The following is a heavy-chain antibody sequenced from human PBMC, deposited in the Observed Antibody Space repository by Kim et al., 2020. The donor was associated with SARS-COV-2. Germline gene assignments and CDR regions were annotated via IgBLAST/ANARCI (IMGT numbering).Heavy chain of an antibody. CDR3: ARNYYGSGSYYYRFGFDI. V-gene: IGHV3-7*01. Sequence: GGSLRLSCAASGFTFSSYWMSWVRQAPGQGLEWVAKIKQDGSEKYYVDSVKGRFTISRDNAKNSLYLQMNSLRAEDTAVYYCARNYYGSGSYYYRFGFDIWGQGTMVTVSS. J-gene: IGHJ3*02. CDR1: GFTFSSYW. CDR2: IKQDGSEK. D-gene: IGHD3-10*01.